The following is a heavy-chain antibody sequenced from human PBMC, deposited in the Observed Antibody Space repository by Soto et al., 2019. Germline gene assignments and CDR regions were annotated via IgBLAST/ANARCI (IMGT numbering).Heavy chain of an antibody. Sequence: EVQLVESGGGLVQPGGSLRLSCAASGFTFSSYEMNWVRQAPGKGLEWVSYISSSGSTIYYADSVKGRFTISRDNAKNSRFLQMSSLRAEDTAVYYCARERGGAYYYGMDVWGQGTTVTVSS. CDR3: ARERGGAYYYGMDV. D-gene: IGHD3-16*01. J-gene: IGHJ6*02. V-gene: IGHV3-48*03. CDR2: ISSSGSTI. CDR1: GFTFSSYE.